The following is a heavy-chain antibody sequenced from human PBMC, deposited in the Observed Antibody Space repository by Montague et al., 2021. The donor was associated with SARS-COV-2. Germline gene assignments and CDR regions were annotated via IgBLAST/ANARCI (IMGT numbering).Heavy chain of an antibody. V-gene: IGHV3-23*03. CDR3: AKSAWGVTDAFDI. J-gene: IGHJ3*02. D-gene: IGHD1-26*01. CDR2: IYSGSSST. Sequence: YRRLSCAASEFAFSSYAMSWVRQAPGKGLEWVSAIYSGSSSTFYADSVKGRFTISRDNSKNTLYLQMNSLRAEDTAVYYCAKSAWGVTDAFDIWGQGTMVTVSS. CDR1: EFAFSSYA.